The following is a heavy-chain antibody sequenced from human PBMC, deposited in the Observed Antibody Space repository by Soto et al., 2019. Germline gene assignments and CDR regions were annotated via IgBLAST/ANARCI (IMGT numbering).Heavy chain of an antibody. Sequence: ASVKVSCKASGYTFTSYGISWVRQAPGQGLEWMGWISAYNGNTNYAQKLQGRVTMTTDTSTSTAYMELRSLRSDDTAVYYCALGAVAVTTHRYYYYGMDVWGQGTTVTVSS. D-gene: IGHD6-19*01. CDR2: ISAYNGNT. CDR1: GYTFTSYG. V-gene: IGHV1-18*01. J-gene: IGHJ6*02. CDR3: ALGAVAVTTHRYYYYGMDV.